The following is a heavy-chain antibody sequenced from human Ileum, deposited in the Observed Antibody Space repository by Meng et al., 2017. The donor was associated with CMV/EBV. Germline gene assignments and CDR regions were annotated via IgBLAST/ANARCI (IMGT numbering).Heavy chain of an antibody. CDR3: ALRGSAAGTFQY. D-gene: IGHD6-13*01. CDR1: GYSMRSYC. J-gene: IGHJ1*01. CDR2: MCYNGDT. V-gene: IGHV4-59*01. Sequence: LMQGPGPGLVKPAETLSLTCTVSGYSMRSYCWSWIRQPPGKGLEWIGYMCYNGDTNYNPSLKSRVTISGDTSKNQFSLKLSSVTAADTAVYYCALRGSAAGTFQYWGQGTLVTVSS.